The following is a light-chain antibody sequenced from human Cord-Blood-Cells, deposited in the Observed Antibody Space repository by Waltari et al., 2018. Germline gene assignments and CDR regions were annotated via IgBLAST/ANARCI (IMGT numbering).Light chain of an antibody. CDR3: CSYAGSVV. CDR2: EGS. Sequence: QSALTQPASVSGSPGQSITITFTGTSRDVGNDNLVSWYQQPPGKAPKLMIYEGSKRPSGVSNRFSGSKSGNTASLTISGLQAEDEANYYCCSYAGSVVFGGGTKLTVL. CDR1: SRDVGNDNL. J-gene: IGLJ2*01. V-gene: IGLV2-23*01.